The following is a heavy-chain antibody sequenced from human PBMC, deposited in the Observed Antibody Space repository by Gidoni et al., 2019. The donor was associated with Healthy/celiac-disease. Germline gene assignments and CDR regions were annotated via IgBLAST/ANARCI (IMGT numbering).Heavy chain of an antibody. CDR2: IYTSGST. J-gene: IGHJ3*02. CDR1: GGSISSYY. D-gene: IGHD6-13*01. V-gene: IGHV4-4*07. Sequence: QVQLQESGPGLVKPSETLSLTCTVSGGSISSYYWSWIRQPAGKGLEWIGRIYTSGSTNYNPSLKSRVTMSVDTSKNQFSLKLSSVTAADTAVYYCAGAKRQQLVLHAFDIWGQGTMVTVSS. CDR3: AGAKRQQLVLHAFDI.